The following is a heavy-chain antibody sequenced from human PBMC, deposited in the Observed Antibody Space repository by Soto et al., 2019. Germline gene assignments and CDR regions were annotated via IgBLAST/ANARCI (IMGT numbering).Heavy chain of an antibody. J-gene: IGHJ4*02. CDR3: AREYGISGTGRVGFDL. V-gene: IGHV1-8*01. D-gene: IGHD1-20*01. CDR2: IYPDNGNT. CDR1: GDTFSTYT. Sequence: ASVKVSCKASGDTFSTYTITWIRQAPGQGLEWMGNIYPDNGNTDYAQKFQGRVTMTRNTSINTAYMELKSLTSEDTGVYYCAREYGISGTGRVGFDLWGQGTLVTVSS.